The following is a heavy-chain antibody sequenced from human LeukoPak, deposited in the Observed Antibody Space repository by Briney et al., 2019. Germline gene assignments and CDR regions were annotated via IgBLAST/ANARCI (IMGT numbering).Heavy chain of an antibody. J-gene: IGHJ4*02. V-gene: IGHV4-34*01. Sequence: SETLSLTCAVYGGSFSGYYWSWIRQPPGKGLEWIGEINHSGSTNYNPSLKSRVTISVDTSKNQFSLKLSSVTAADTAVYYCASLSSPRRDGYNPDSKPFDYWGQGTLVTVSS. CDR1: GGSFSGYY. CDR2: INHSGST. CDR3: ASLSSPRRDGYNPDSKPFDY. D-gene: IGHD5-24*01.